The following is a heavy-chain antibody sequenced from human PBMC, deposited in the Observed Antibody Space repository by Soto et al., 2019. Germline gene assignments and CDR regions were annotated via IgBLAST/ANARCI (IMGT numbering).Heavy chain of an antibody. J-gene: IGHJ6*02. CDR3: VKDRTPNCNYPGLDV. Sequence: EVQLVESGGGLVQPGGSLTLSCAVSGFSFSTYAMHWVRRAPGKGLEFVSVIAYHGSSTFYADSLKGRFTVSRDNSRNTLYLHMNNLRPEDSATYYCVKDRTPNCNYPGLDVWGQGTTVTVSS. V-gene: IGHV3-64D*08. D-gene: IGHD2-15*01. CDR1: GFSFSTYA. CDR2: IAYHGSST.